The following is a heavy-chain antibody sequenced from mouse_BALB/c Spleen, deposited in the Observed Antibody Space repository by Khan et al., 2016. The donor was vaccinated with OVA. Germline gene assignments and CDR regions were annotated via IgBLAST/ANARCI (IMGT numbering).Heavy chain of an antibody. CDR2: IFPGDGST. CDR1: GYTFTSYD. D-gene: IGHD2-14*01. CDR3: ARGGYGGFAY. J-gene: IGHJ3*01. Sequence: QVQLQQPGAELVKPGTSVKLSCKASGYTFTSYDINWVRQRPEQGLDWIGWIFPGDGSTKYNETFRGKATPTTAYSSSTAYMQLSRLTSEDSAVYFCARGGYGGFAYWGQGTLVTVSA. V-gene: IGHV1-85*01.